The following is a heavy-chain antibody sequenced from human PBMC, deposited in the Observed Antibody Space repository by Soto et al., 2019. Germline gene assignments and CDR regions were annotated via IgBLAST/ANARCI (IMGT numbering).Heavy chain of an antibody. V-gene: IGHV4-31*03. J-gene: IGHJ4*02. D-gene: IGHD1-26*01. CDR2: IYYSGTT. CDR3: ASTYYTGDSGPYDY. Sequence: QVQLQESGPGLVKPSQTLSLTCTVSGDSISSGGYYWSWIRQHPRKGLEWIGYIYYSGTTYYNPSLESRVSISADTSENQFSLKVKSVTVADTAVYYCASTYYTGDSGPYDYWGQGTLVTVSS. CDR1: GDSISSGGYY.